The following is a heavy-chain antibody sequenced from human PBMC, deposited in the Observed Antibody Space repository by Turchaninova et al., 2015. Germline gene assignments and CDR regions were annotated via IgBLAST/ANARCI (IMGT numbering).Heavy chain of an antibody. CDR2: VSGSGAST. J-gene: IGHJ4*02. CDR3: ARIVEVTTSHYHFDY. D-gene: IGHD2-21*02. V-gene: IGHV3-23*01. Sequence: SVSGSGASTYYADYVKGWFSISRDNSKNTLYLQMNSLGAEDTAVYFCARIVEVTTSHYHFDYWGQGTLVTVSS.